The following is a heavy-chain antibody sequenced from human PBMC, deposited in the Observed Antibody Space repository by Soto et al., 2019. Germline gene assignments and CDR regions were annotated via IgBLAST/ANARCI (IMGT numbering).Heavy chain of an antibody. Sequence: GGSLRLSCAASGFTFSSYAMSWVRQAPGKGLEWVSAISGSGGNTYYADSVKGRFTISRDNSKNTLYLQMNSLRAEDTAVYYCAKGANQLLYPNYYYYGMDVWGQGTTVTVSS. CDR3: AKGANQLLYPNYYYYGMDV. D-gene: IGHD2-2*02. CDR2: ISGSGGNT. V-gene: IGHV3-23*01. CDR1: GFTFSSYA. J-gene: IGHJ6*02.